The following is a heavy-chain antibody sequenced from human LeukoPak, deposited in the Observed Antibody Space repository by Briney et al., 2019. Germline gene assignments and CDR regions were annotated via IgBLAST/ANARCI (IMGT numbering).Heavy chain of an antibody. Sequence: ASVKVSCKVSGYTLTELSMHWVRQAPGKGLEWMGGFDPEDGETICAQKFQGRVTMTEDTSTDTAYMELSSLRSEDTAVYYCATGRWLQSPFDYWGQGTLVTVSS. V-gene: IGHV1-24*01. CDR3: ATGRWLQSPFDY. J-gene: IGHJ4*02. CDR2: FDPEDGET. D-gene: IGHD5-24*01. CDR1: GYTLTELS.